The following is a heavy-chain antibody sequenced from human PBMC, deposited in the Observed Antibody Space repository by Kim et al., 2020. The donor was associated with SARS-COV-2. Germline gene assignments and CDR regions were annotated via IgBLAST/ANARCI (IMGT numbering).Heavy chain of an antibody. CDR1: GGSISSSSYY. D-gene: IGHD6-13*01. CDR3: ARHRRQQLVGAGLWFDP. J-gene: IGHJ5*02. V-gene: IGHV4-39*01. Sequence: SETLSLTCTVSGGSISSSSYYWGWIHQPPGKGLEWIGSIYYSGSTYYNPSLKSRVTISVDTSKNQFSLKLSSVTAADTAVYYCARHRRQQLVGAGLWFDPWGQGTLVTVSS. CDR2: IYYSGST.